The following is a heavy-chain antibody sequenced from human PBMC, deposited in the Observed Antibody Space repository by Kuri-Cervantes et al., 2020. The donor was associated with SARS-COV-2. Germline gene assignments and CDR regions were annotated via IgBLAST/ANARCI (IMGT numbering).Heavy chain of an antibody. CDR3: ARDPSTGTH. J-gene: IGHJ4*02. V-gene: IGHV3-21*01. Sequence: GESLKISCAASGFTFSSYSMNWVRQAPGKGLEWVSSISSSSSYIYYADSVKGRFTISRDNAKNSLYLQMNSLRAEDTAVYYCARDPSTGTHWSQGTLVTVSS. CDR1: GFTFSSYS. CDR2: ISSSSSYI. D-gene: IGHD1-7*01.